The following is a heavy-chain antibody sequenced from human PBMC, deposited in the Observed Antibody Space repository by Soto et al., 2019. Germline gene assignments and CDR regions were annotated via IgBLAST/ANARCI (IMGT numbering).Heavy chain of an antibody. D-gene: IGHD1-1*01. J-gene: IGHJ6*02. CDR3: AGALENPYFDYGLNV. Sequence: GGSLRVSCAASGFSFSSYGMEWVRLSPGKGLEWVAATTYDGGIKHYVDSVKGRFTISRDNSKNTLYLQMNSLRVEDTATYYCAGALENPYFDYGLNVWGQGTTVTVSS. CDR2: TTYDGGIK. V-gene: IGHV3-30*03. CDR1: GFSFSSYG.